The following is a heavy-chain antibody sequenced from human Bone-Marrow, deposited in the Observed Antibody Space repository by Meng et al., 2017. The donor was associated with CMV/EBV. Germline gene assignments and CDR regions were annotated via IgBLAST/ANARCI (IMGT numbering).Heavy chain of an antibody. CDR2: ISSSSSTI. D-gene: IGHD2-2*02. CDR3: ARERGYCSSTGCYTWYQDY. Sequence: GESLKISCAASGFTFSSYSMNWVRQAPGKGLEWVSYISSSSSTIYYADSVKGRFTISRDNAKNSLDLQMHSLRAADTSVYYCARERGYCSSTGCYTWYQDYWGQGTLVTVSS. CDR1: GFTFSSYS. V-gene: IGHV3-48*04. J-gene: IGHJ4*02.